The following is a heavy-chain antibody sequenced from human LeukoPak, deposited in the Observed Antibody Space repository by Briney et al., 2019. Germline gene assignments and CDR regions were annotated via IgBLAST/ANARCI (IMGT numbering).Heavy chain of an antibody. J-gene: IGHJ4*02. Sequence: SETLSLTCTVSGGSISSSSYYWGWIRQPPGKGLEWIGSIYYSGSTYYNPSLKSRVTISVDTSKNQFSLKLSSVTAADTAVYYCARHEVGYSYGGYRPYYFDYWGQGTPVTVSS. CDR2: IYYSGST. D-gene: IGHD5-18*01. V-gene: IGHV4-39*01. CDR1: GGSISSSSYY. CDR3: ARHEVGYSYGGYRPYYFDY.